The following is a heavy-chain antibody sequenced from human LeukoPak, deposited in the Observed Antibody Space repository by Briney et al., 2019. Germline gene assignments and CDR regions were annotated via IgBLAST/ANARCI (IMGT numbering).Heavy chain of an antibody. D-gene: IGHD2-2*01. J-gene: IGHJ6*04. Sequence: ASVKVSCKASGYTFTSYDINWVRQATGQGLEWMGWMNPNSSNTGYAQKFQGRVTMTRNTSISTAYMELSSLRSEDTAVYYCARGGSLEYCSSTSCYSDVWGKGTTVTVSS. CDR1: GYTFTSYD. CDR3: ARGGSLEYCSSTSCYSDV. V-gene: IGHV1-8*01. CDR2: MNPNSSNT.